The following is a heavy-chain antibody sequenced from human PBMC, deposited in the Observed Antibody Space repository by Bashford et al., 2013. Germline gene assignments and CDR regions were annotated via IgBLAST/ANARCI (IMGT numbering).Heavy chain of an antibody. J-gene: IGHJ4*02. CDR3: ARWAYYDFWSGYYDFDY. Sequence: VRQAPGQGLEWMGWMNPNSGNTGYAQKFQGRVTMTRNTSISTAYMELSSLRSEDTAVYYCARWAYYDFWSGYYDFDYWGQGTLVTVSS. V-gene: IGHV1-8*01. CDR2: MNPNSGNT. D-gene: IGHD3-3*01.